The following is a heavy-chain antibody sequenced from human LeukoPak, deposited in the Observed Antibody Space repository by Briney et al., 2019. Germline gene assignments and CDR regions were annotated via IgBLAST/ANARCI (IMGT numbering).Heavy chain of an antibody. CDR3: ARGVVAAPQTFDY. D-gene: IGHD2-15*01. CDR1: GGSISSYY. Sequence: SETLSLTCTVSGGSISSYYWSWIRQPPGKGLEWIGYIYFSGSTNYNPSLKGRVTISVDTSKNQFSLKLSSVTAADTAVYYCARGVVAAPQTFDYWGQGTLVTVSS. J-gene: IGHJ4*02. V-gene: IGHV4-59*01. CDR2: IYFSGST.